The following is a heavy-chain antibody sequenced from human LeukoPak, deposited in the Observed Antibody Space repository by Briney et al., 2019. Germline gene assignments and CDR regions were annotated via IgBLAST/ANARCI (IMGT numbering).Heavy chain of an antibody. D-gene: IGHD3-22*01. Sequence: PGGSLRLSCAASGFTFDDYTMHWVRQAPGKGLEWVSLISWHGDTTYYADSVKGRFTISRDNSKNSLYLQMNSLRAEDTAVYYCAGEDSSGAFDYWGQGILVTVSS. CDR1: GFTFDDYT. CDR2: ISWHGDTT. CDR3: AGEDSSGAFDY. V-gene: IGHV3-43*01. J-gene: IGHJ4*02.